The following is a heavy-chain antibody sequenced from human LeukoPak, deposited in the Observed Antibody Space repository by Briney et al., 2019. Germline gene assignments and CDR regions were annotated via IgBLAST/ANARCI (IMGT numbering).Heavy chain of an antibody. CDR1: GFTFSSYW. D-gene: IGHD2-2*01. V-gene: IGHV3-74*01. Sequence: GGSLRLSCVASGFTFSSYWMNWVRQAPGKGLVWVSQINSDGSDTSYADSVKGRFTISRDNSKNTLYLQMGSLRAEDMAVYYCARSSIVVVSILDYWGQGTLVTVSS. CDR3: ARSSIVVVSILDY. CDR2: INSDGSDT. J-gene: IGHJ4*02.